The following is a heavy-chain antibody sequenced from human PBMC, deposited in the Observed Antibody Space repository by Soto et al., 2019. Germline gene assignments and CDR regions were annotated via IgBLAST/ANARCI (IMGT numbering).Heavy chain of an antibody. CDR1: GGTFSIYD. Sequence: EASVKVSCKASGGTFSIYDINWVRQATGQGLEWMGWMNPNSGNTGYAQKFQGRVTMTRNTSISTAYMELSSLRSEDTAVYYCARVGYYYDSSGYYLSFDYWGQGTLVTVSS. J-gene: IGHJ4*02. CDR2: MNPNSGNT. D-gene: IGHD3-22*01. CDR3: ARVGYYYDSSGYYLSFDY. V-gene: IGHV1-8*02.